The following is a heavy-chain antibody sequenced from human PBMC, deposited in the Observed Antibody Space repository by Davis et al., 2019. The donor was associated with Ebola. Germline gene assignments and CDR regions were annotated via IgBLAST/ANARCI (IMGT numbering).Heavy chain of an antibody. CDR2: IYYSGST. V-gene: IGHV4-34*09. D-gene: IGHD4-17*01. CDR3: ARVQTTVTTSWFDP. CDR1: GGSFSGYH. Sequence: SETLSLTCAVYGGSFSGYHWSWIRQPPGKGLEWIGYIYYSGSTYYNPSLKSRVTISVDTSKNQFSLKLSSVTAADTAVYYCARVQTTVTTSWFDPWGQGTLVTVSS. J-gene: IGHJ5*02.